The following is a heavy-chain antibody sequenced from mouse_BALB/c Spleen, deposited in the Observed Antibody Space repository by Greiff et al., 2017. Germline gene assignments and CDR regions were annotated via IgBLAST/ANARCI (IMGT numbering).Heavy chain of an antibody. D-gene: IGHD1-1*01. CDR2: ISSGGSYT. V-gene: IGHV5-6-4*01. CDR1: GFTFSSYT. J-gene: IGHJ2*01. Sequence: EVNVVESGGGLVKPGGSLKLSCAASGFTFSSYTMSWVRQTPEKRLEWVATISSGGSYTYYPDSVKGRFTISRDNAKNTLYLQMSSLKSEDTAMYYCTRAPYYYGSPYYFDYWGQGTTLTVSS. CDR3: TRAPYYYGSPYYFDY.